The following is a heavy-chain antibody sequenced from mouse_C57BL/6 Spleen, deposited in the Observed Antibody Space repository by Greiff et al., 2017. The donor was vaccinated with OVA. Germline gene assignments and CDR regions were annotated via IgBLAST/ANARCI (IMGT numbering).Heavy chain of an antibody. J-gene: IGHJ2*01. CDR3: ARVPYDFYYLDY. D-gene: IGHD2-4*01. CDR2: IYPGGGYT. Sequence: QVQLQQSGAELVRPGTSVKMSCKASGYTFTNYWIGWAKQRPGHGLEWIGDIYPGGGYTNYNEKFKGKATLTADKSSSTAYMQFSSLTSEDSAIYYCARVPYDFYYLDYWGQGTTLTVSS. V-gene: IGHV1-63*01. CDR1: GYTFTNYW.